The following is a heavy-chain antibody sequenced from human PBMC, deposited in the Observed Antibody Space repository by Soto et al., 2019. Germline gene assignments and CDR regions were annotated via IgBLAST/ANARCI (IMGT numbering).Heavy chain of an antibody. J-gene: IGHJ4*02. CDR2: IYSGGST. CDR3: AKDPHRIAAPH. V-gene: IGHV3-53*01. CDR1: GFTVSSNY. Sequence: PGGSLRLSCAASGFTVSSNYMSWVRQAPGKGLEWVSVIYSGGSTYYADSVKGRFTISRDNSKNTLYLQMNSLRAEDTAVYYCAKDPHRIAAPHWGQGTLVTVSS. D-gene: IGHD6-6*01.